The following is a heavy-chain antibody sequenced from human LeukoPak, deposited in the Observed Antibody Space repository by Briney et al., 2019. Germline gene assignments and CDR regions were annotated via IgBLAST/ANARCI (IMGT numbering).Heavy chain of an antibody. D-gene: IGHD3-3*01. CDR2: IYYSGST. J-gene: IGHJ6*02. CDR1: GGSISSGGYY. Sequence: SETLSLTCTVSGGSISSGGYYWSWIRQHPGKGLEWIGYIYYSGSTYYNPSLKSRVTISVDTSKNQFSLKLSSVTAADTAVYYCARDLYFWSDYYESYYYYGMDVWGQGTTVTVSS. V-gene: IGHV4-31*03. CDR3: ARDLYFWSDYYESYYYYGMDV.